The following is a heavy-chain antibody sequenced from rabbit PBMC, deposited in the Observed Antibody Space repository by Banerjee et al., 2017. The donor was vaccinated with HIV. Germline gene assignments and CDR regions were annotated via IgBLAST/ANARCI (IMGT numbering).Heavy chain of an antibody. CDR2: IYAGSSGRT. V-gene: IGHV1S40*01. Sequence: QSLEESRGDLVKPGASLTLTCTASGFSFSSSYYIWWVRQAPGKGLEWIGYIYAGSSGRTYYASWAKGRFTISKTSSTTVTLQMTSLTAADTATYFCARNGDLWGPGTLVTVS. J-gene: IGHJ4*01. CDR1: GFSFSSSYY. CDR3: ARNGDL.